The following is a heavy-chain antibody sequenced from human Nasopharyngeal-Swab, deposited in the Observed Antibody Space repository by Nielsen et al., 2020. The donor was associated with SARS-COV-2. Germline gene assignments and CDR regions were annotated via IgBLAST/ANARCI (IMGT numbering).Heavy chain of an antibody. CDR2: IFWNDDK. V-gene: IGHV2-5*01. D-gene: IGHD5-18*01. CDR1: GFSLTTSGVG. CDR3: GHIYSYGYVDY. Sequence: SGPTLVKPTQTLTLPCTFSGFSLTTSGVGVGWIRQPPGKALEWLPLIFWNDDKRYSPSLKSRLTITKDTSKNPVVLTVTNMDAVDTGTYFGGHIYSYGYVDYWGQGTLVTVSS. J-gene: IGHJ4*02.